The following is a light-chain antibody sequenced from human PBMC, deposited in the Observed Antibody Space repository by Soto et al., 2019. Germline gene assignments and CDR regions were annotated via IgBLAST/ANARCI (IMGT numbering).Light chain of an antibody. CDR2: AAS. CDR1: QGISRY. J-gene: IGKJ4*01. Sequence: IQLTHSPSSLCACVGGSFASTWLASQGISRYLSWYQQKPGRAPKLLISAASTLQSGVPARFSGSGSGTDFTLSITSLQPEDFATYYCQQLNTFPVTFGGGTKVDIK. CDR3: QQLNTFPVT. V-gene: IGKV1-9*01.